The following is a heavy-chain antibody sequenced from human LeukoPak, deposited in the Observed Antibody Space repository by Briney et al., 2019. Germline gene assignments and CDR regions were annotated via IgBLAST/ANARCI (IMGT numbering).Heavy chain of an antibody. Sequence: GGSLRLSCAASGFTVSSNYMSWVRQAPGKGLEWVSVIYSGGSTYYADSVKGRFTTSRDNSKNTLYLQMNSLRAEDTAVYYCARVEDYYDSSGYYYQYFQHWGQGTLVTVSS. CDR3: ARVEDYYDSSGYYYQYFQH. CDR2: IYSGGST. CDR1: GFTVSSNY. J-gene: IGHJ1*01. V-gene: IGHV3-66*01. D-gene: IGHD3-22*01.